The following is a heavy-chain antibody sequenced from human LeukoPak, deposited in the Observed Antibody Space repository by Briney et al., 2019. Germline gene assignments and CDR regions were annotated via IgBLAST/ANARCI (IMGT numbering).Heavy chain of an antibody. CDR2: INPDSGGT. D-gene: IGHD2-2*01. Sequence: GASVKVSCKASGYTFTSYDINWVRQATGQGLEWMGWINPDSGGTNYAQKFQGRVTMTRDTSISTAYMELSRLRSDDTAVYYCARKSLGYCSSTTCYGNMDVWGKGTTVTVSS. J-gene: IGHJ6*03. CDR1: GYTFTSYD. CDR3: ARKSLGYCSSTTCYGNMDV. V-gene: IGHV1-2*02.